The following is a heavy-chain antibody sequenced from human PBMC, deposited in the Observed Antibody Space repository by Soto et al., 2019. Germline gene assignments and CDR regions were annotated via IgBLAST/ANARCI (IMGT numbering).Heavy chain of an antibody. CDR3: AKVGRIAAAGTPQNFDY. CDR1: GFTFSSYA. V-gene: IGHV3-23*01. D-gene: IGHD6-13*01. CDR2: ISGSGGST. Sequence: QPGGSLRLSCAASGFTFSSYAMSWVRQAPGKGLEWVSAISGSGGSTYYADSVKGRFTISRDNSKNTLYLQMNSLRAEDTAVYYCAKVGRIAAAGTPQNFDYWGQGTLVTVSS. J-gene: IGHJ4*02.